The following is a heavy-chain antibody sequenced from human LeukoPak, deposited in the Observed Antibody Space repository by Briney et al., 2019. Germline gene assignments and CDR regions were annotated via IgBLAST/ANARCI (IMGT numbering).Heavy chain of an antibody. D-gene: IGHD4-23*01. CDR3: ATHGAAVVGGFDP. J-gene: IGHJ5*02. CDR1: GSSISNSGYY. CDR2: IYYSGST. V-gene: IGHV4-39*01. Sequence: PSETLSLTCTVSGSSISNSGYYWGWTRQPPGKGLEWIATIYYSGSTYYNPSLKSRVTMSVDTSKNQFSQNLISVTASDTAVYYCATHGAAVVGGFDPWGQGTLVTVSS.